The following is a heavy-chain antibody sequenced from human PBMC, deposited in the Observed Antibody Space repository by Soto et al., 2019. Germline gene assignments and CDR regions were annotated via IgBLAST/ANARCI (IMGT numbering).Heavy chain of an antibody. CDR2: SGGST. D-gene: IGHD4-4*01. CDR1: GFTVSRN. J-gene: IGHJ4*02. V-gene: IGHV3-53*04. CDR3: ARGGNPNYY. Sequence: EVPLEESGGGLVQPGGSLRLSCVVSGFTVSRNYSGGSTYYADSVKGRFTISRHNSKNTLYLQMNSLRAEDAAVYYCARGGNPNYYWGQGTLVTVSS.